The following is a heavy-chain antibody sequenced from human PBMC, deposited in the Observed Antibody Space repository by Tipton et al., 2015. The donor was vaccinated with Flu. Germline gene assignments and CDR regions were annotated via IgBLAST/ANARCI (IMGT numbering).Heavy chain of an antibody. J-gene: IGHJ4*02. V-gene: IGHV4-59*01. CDR1: GGSISSYY. Sequence: TLSLTCTVSGGSISSYYWSWIRQPPGKGLEWIGYIYYSGSTNYNPSLKSRVTISVDTSKNQFSLKLSSVTAADTAVYYCARDRRYCSSTSYYGRIDYWGQGTLVTVSS. D-gene: IGHD2-2*01. CDR3: ARDRRYCSSTSYYGRIDY. CDR2: IYYSGST.